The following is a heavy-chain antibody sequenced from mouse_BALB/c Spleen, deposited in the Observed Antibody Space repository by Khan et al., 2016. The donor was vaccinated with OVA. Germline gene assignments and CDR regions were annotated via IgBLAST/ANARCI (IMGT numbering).Heavy chain of an antibody. CDR2: ISDGGSST. V-gene: IGHV5-4*02. CDR3: TRAGYGGFAY. CDR1: GFTFSDYY. Sequence: EVELVESGGGLVKPGGSLKLSCAASGFTFSDYYMYWVRQTPEKRLEWVATISDGGSSTYYPDSVKGRFTISRDNAKNSLYLQMSSLKSVDTAIYYCTRAGYGGFAYWGQGTLVTVSA. J-gene: IGHJ3*01. D-gene: IGHD1-1*02.